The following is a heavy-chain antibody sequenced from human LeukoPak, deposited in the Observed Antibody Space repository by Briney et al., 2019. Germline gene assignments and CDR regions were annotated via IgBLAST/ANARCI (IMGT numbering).Heavy chain of an antibody. CDR3: ARGGARLRSLIAAPLPFVG. CDR1: GYTFTSYD. V-gene: IGHV1-8*03. J-gene: IGHJ4*02. D-gene: IGHD6-6*01. CDR2: MNPNSGNT. Sequence: ASVKVSCKASGYTFTSYDINWVRQATGQGLEWMGWMNPNSGNTGYAQKFQGRVTITRNTSISTAYMELSSLRSEDTAVYYCARGGARLRSLIAAPLPFVGWGQGTLVTVSS.